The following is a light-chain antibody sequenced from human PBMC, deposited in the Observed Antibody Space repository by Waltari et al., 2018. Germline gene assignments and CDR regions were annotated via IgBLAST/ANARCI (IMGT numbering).Light chain of an antibody. CDR1: QSVSSN. V-gene: IGKV3-15*01. Sequence: EIAMTQSPATLSVSPGERATLSCRASQSVSSNFAWYRQKPGQAPRRLIYGASARATGIPARFSGSGSGTGFTLTISSLQSEDFAVYYCQQYNNWPPSWTFGQGTKVEIK. CDR3: QQYNNWPPSWT. J-gene: IGKJ1*01. CDR2: GAS.